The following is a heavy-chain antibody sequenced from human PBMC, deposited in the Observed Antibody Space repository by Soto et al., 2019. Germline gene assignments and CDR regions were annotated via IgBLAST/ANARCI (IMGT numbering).Heavy chain of an antibody. CDR1: AFTFSNAW. CDR2: IKSKTGGVTT. J-gene: IGHJ4*02. CDR3: TTDFSSGWFFDY. V-gene: IGHV3-15*07. Sequence: EVQLVESGGDLVQPGGSLRLSCAASAFTFSNAWMNWVRQAPGKGLEWDGRIKSKTGGVTTDYAAPVKGRFIISRDDSKNMLYLQMNSLKTEDTAVYYCTTDFSSGWFFDYWGQGTLVTVSS. D-gene: IGHD6-19*01.